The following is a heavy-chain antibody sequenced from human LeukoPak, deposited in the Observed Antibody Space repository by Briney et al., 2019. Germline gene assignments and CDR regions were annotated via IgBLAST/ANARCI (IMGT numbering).Heavy chain of an antibody. Sequence: GGSLRLSCAASRFTYVSYAMTWVRQAPGKGLEWVSSFGGSPTGTYYADSVKGGFTVSSDNSKNTLYLQMNSLRAEDTAVYFCAFIPVGGLVIANLDYWGQGALVTVSS. V-gene: IGHV3-23*01. CDR3: AFIPVGGLVIANLDY. J-gene: IGHJ4*02. CDR2: FGGSPTGT. D-gene: IGHD3/OR15-3a*01. CDR1: RFTYVSYA.